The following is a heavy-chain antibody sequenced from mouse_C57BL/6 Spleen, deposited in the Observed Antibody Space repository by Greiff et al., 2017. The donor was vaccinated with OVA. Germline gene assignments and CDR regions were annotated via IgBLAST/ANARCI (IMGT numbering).Heavy chain of an antibody. CDR3: ARGGDEGFAY. J-gene: IGHJ3*01. Sequence: EVQLLESGGDLVKPGGSLKLSCAASGFTFSSYGMSWVRQTPDKRLEWVATISSGGSYTYYPDSVKGRFTISRDNAKNTLYLQMSSLKSEDTAMYYCARGGDEGFAYWGQGTLVTVSA. D-gene: IGHD2-13*01. CDR1: GFTFSSYG. V-gene: IGHV5-6*01. CDR2: ISSGGSYT.